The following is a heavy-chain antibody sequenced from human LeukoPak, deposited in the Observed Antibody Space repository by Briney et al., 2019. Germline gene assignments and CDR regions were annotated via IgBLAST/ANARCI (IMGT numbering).Heavy chain of an antibody. CDR1: GYSMNSGYY. CDR3: ARGGGPGDSVDY. V-gene: IGHV4-38-2*01. CDR2: IYHSGTT. D-gene: IGHD2-21*02. J-gene: IGHJ4*02. Sequence: PSETLSLTCAVSGYSMNSGYYWGWIRQPPGKGLEWIGSIYHSGTTYYNPSLKSRVTISVDTSKNQFSLKLTSVTAADTAVYYCARGGGPGDSVDYWGQGTLVTVSS.